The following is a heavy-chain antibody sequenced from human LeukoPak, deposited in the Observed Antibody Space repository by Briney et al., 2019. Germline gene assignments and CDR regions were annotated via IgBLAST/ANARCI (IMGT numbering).Heavy chain of an antibody. V-gene: IGHV1-69*13. Sequence: ASVTVSFKSSGGTFSIYAISWVRQAPGQGLEWMGGIIPIFGTANYAQKFQGRVTITADESTSTAYMELSSLRSEDTAVYYCARGAVAGTNREGMDVWGQGTTVTVSS. CDR3: ARGAVAGTNREGMDV. CDR1: GGTFSIYA. CDR2: IIPIFGTA. D-gene: IGHD6-19*01. J-gene: IGHJ6*02.